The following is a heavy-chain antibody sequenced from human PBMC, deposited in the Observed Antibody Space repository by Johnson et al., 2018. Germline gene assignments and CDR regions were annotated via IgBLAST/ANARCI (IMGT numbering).Heavy chain of an antibody. CDR3: SRDGAATVTPWDYYYYMDV. V-gene: IGHV3-30*04. D-gene: IGHD4-17*01. Sequence: QVQLVQSGGGVVQPGRSLRLSCAASGFTFSSYAMHWVRQAPGKGLEWVATISKDGSNTYYTDSVKGRFIIPRDNSKNTLYLQMNSLRAEDTAVYYFSRDGAATVTPWDYYYYMDVWGKGTTVTVSS. J-gene: IGHJ6*03. CDR2: ISKDGSNT. CDR1: GFTFSSYA.